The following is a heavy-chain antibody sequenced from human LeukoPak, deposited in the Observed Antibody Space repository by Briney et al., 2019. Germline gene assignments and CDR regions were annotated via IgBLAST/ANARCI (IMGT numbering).Heavy chain of an antibody. CDR2: IYPGDSDT. Sequence: GESLKISCKGSGYSFTSYWIGWVRQMPGKGLEWMGIIYPGDSDTRYSPSFRGQVTISADKSISTAYLQWSSLKASDTAMYYCARAEWELPGGYYFDYWGQGTLVTVSS. V-gene: IGHV5-51*01. CDR3: ARAEWELPGGYYFDY. CDR1: GYSFTSYW. J-gene: IGHJ4*02. D-gene: IGHD1-26*01.